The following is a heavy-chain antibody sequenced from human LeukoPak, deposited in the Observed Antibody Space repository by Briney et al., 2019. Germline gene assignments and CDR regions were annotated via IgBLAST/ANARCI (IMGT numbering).Heavy chain of an antibody. J-gene: IGHJ5*02. Sequence: PGESLRLYCAASGFSFSDYAMYWVRQAPGKGLEWVSTIDASGGATYYADSVEGRFTISRDNSKNTFYLQMNSLRAEDTAVYYCAKGSGSGWYGWFAPWGQGTLVTVSS. D-gene: IGHD6-19*01. V-gene: IGHV3-23*01. CDR3: AKGSGSGWYGWFAP. CDR1: GFSFSDYA. CDR2: IDASGGAT.